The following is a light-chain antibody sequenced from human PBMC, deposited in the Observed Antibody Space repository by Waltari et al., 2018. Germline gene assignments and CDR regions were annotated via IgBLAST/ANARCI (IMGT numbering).Light chain of an antibody. J-gene: IGLJ2*01. CDR3: CSYAGENTMI. CDR2: EAT. V-gene: IGLV2-23*01. CDR1: YSDIGNYAL. Sequence: QSALTQPASVSGSPGQSVTIPCTATYSDIGNYALFSCHQQYPGKAPPLIIYEATARPSWVANRFSASKSGNTASLTISGLQTEDEAHYYCCSYAGENTMIFGGGTRLTVL.